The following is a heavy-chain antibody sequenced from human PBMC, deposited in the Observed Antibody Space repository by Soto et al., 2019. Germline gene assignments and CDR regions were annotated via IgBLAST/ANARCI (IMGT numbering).Heavy chain of an antibody. CDR3: GRWWADWFDP. J-gene: IGHJ5*02. V-gene: IGHV6-1*01. CDR2: TYYRSKWYN. D-gene: IGHD2-15*01. Sequence: SQTLSLTSAISGDSVSRNSAAWNWIRQSPSRGLEWLGRTYYRSKWYNDYAVSVKSRITINPHTSKNQFSLQLNSVTPEDTAVYYSGRWWADWFDPWGQGSLVTVSS. CDR1: GDSVSRNSAA.